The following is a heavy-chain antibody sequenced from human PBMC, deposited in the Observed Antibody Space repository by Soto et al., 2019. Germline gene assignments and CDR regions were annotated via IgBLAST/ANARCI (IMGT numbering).Heavy chain of an antibody. Sequence: QVQLVESGGGVVQPGRSLRLSCAASGFTFSSYGMHWVRQAPGKGLEWVAVISYDGSNKYYADSVKGRFTISRDNSKNTLYLQMNSVRAEDTAVYYCAKESIAAAGRGGENYFDYWGQGTLVTVSS. D-gene: IGHD6-13*01. CDR2: ISYDGSNK. CDR3: AKESIAAAGRGGENYFDY. CDR1: GFTFSSYG. J-gene: IGHJ4*02. V-gene: IGHV3-30*18.